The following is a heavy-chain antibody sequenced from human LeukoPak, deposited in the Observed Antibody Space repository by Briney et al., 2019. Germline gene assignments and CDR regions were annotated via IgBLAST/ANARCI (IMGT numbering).Heavy chain of an antibody. V-gene: IGHV1-69*05. CDR3: ARGITMVRGVIFYV. D-gene: IGHD3-10*01. CDR1: GGTFSSYA. J-gene: IGHJ6*02. Sequence: GSSVKVSCKASGGTFSSYAISWVRQAPGQGLEWMGGIIPIFGTANYAQKFQGRVTITTDESTSTAYMELSSLRSEDTAVYYCARGITMVRGVIFYVWGQGTTVTVSS. CDR2: IIPIFGTA.